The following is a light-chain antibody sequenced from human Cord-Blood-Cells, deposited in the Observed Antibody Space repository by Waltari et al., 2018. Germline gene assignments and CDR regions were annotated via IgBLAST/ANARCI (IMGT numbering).Light chain of an antibody. V-gene: IGKV3-15*01. CDR2: GAS. J-gene: IGKJ2*01. CDR1: QSVSSN. CDR3: QQYNNWPPDT. Sequence: EIVMTQSPATLSVSPGERATLFCRASQSVSSNLAWYQQKPGQAPRLLIYGASTRATGIPARFSGSGSGTEFTLTISRLQSEDFAVYYCQQYNNWPPDTFGQGTKLEIK.